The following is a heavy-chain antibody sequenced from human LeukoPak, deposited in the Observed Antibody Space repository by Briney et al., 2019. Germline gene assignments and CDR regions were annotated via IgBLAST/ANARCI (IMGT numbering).Heavy chain of an antibody. V-gene: IGHV3-21*01. Sequence: GGSLRLSCTASGFTFSSASMNWVRQAPGKGLEWVPSITGSTPPIYYAASVTGRFTISRDNAKTSLYLQMNSLRAEDTAVYYCAELGITMIGGVWGKGTTVTISS. J-gene: IGHJ6*04. CDR3: AELGITMIGGV. D-gene: IGHD3-10*02. CDR2: ITGSTPPI. CDR1: GFTFSSAS.